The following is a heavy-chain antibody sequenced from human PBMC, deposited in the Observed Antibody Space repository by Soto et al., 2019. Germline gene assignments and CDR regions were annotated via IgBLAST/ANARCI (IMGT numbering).Heavy chain of an antibody. CDR1: GFTFSSYA. Sequence: GGSLSLSCAASGFTFSSYAMSWVRQAPGKGLEWVSAISGSGGSTYYADSVKGRFTISRDNSKNTLYLQMNSLRAEDTAVYYCAKSLLSYSSSWNDAFDIWGQGTMVTVSS. J-gene: IGHJ3*02. V-gene: IGHV3-23*01. D-gene: IGHD6-13*01. CDR2: ISGSGGST. CDR3: AKSLLSYSSSWNDAFDI.